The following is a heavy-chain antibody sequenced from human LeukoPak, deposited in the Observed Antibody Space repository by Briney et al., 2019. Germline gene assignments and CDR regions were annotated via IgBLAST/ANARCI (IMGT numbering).Heavy chain of an antibody. CDR2: ISAYNGNT. Sequence: ASVKVSCKASGYTLTSYGISWVRQAPGQGLEWMGWISAYNGNTKYAQKLQGRVTIATDTSTSTAYMELRSLRSDDTGVYYCARAVRYCSSTSCYPSRWFAPWGQGTLVTVSS. V-gene: IGHV1-18*01. D-gene: IGHD2-2*01. CDR3: ARAVRYCSSTSCYPSRWFAP. CDR1: GYTLTSYG. J-gene: IGHJ5*02.